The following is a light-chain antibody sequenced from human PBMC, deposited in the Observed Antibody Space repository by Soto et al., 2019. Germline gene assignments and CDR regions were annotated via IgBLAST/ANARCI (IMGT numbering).Light chain of an antibody. V-gene: IGKV3D-20*02. CDR3: QQRSNWPIT. CDR2: AAS. CDR1: QSINGNF. J-gene: IGKJ5*01. Sequence: EVVLTQSPGTLSLSPGERATLSCRASQSINGNFLVWYQQKLGQAPRLLIFAASSRATGIPDRFSGSGSGTDFTLTISSLEPEDFALYYCQQRSNWPITFGQGTRLEI.